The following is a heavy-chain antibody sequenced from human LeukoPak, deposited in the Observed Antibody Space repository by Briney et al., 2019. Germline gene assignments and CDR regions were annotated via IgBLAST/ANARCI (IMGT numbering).Heavy chain of an antibody. V-gene: IGHV4-39*02. Sequence: PSETLSLTCTVSGGSISSSSYYWGWICQPPGKGLEWIGSIYYSGSTYYNPSLKSRVTISVDTSKNQFSLKLSSVTAADTAVYYCARDRVGDYFDYWGQGTLVTVSS. CDR3: ARDRVGDYFDY. CDR2: IYYSGST. CDR1: GGSISSSSYY. J-gene: IGHJ4*02. D-gene: IGHD3-16*01.